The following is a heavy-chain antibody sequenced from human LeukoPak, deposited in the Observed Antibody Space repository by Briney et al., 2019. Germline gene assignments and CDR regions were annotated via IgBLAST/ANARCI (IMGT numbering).Heavy chain of an antibody. J-gene: IGHJ4*02. CDR3: AREDGGDLLDY. CDR2: ISSSSSYI. D-gene: IGHD2-21*02. Sequence: GGSLRLSCAASGFNFSSYSMNWVRQAPGKGLEWVSSISSSSSYIYYADSVKGRFTISRDNAKNSLYLQMNSLRAEDTAVYYCAREDGGDLLDYWGQGTLVTVSS. V-gene: IGHV3-21*01. CDR1: GFNFSSYS.